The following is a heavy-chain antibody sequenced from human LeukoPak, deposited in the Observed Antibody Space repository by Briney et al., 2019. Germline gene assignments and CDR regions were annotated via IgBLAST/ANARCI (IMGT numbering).Heavy chain of an antibody. V-gene: IGHV4-4*07. Sequence: SETLSLTCTVSGGSISSYYWSWIRQPAGKGLEWIGRIYTSGSTNYNPSLKSRVTMSVDTSKNQFSLKLSSVTAADTAVYYCARQGYDSKTVYFDYWGQGTLVTVSS. D-gene: IGHD3-22*01. CDR1: GGSISSYY. J-gene: IGHJ4*02. CDR2: IYTSGST. CDR3: ARQGYDSKTVYFDY.